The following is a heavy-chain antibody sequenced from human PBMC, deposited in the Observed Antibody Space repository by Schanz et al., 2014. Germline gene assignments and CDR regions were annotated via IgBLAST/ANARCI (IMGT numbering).Heavy chain of an antibody. J-gene: IGHJ6*02. CDR3: AKGMGYCSGGTCYDYYYYGLDV. CDR1: GFIFSSYG. V-gene: IGHV3-30*02. CDR2: IWHDGSNK. Sequence: QVQLVEPGGGLVKPGGSLRLSCAASGFIFSSYGLHWVRQAPGKGLEWVAFIWHDGSNKYYADSVKGRFTISRDNSENTLYLQMNSLSADDTAVFYCAKGMGYCSGGTCYDYYYYGLDVWGQGTTVTVSS. D-gene: IGHD2-15*01.